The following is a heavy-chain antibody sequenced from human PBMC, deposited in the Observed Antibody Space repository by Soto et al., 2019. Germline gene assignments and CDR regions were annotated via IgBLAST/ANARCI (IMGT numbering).Heavy chain of an antibody. V-gene: IGHV1-18*01. D-gene: IGHD1-26*01. J-gene: IGHJ6*02. CDR3: ARQGSWPYYYYGLDV. CDR2: ISTYNGDT. CDR1: GYTFTTSG. Sequence: QVQLVQSGPEVKKPGASVKVSCEASGYTFTTSGISWVRQAPGHGLEWMGWISTYNGDTNSAQKIQGRVNMTADTSTVTVYMEVMSLKSDDTVVYYCARQGSWPYYYYGLDVWGQGTTVTVSS.